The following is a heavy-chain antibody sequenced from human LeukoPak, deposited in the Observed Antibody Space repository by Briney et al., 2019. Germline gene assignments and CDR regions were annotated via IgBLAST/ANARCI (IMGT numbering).Heavy chain of an antibody. V-gene: IGHV4-59*01. CDR3: ARPEYSSSPFLPPYY. D-gene: IGHD6-6*01. CDR2: IYYSGST. J-gene: IGHJ4*02. CDR1: GGSISSYY. Sequence: SETLSLTCTVSGGSISSYYWSWIRQPPGKGLEWIGYIYYSGSTNYNPSLKSRVTISVDTSKNQFSLKLSSVTAADTAVYYCARPEYSSSPFLPPYYWGQGTLVTVSS.